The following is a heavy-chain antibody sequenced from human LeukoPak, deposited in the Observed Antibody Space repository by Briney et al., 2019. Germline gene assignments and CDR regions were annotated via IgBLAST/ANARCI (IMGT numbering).Heavy chain of an antibody. CDR2: IYYSGST. D-gene: IGHD3-10*01. CDR3: ARHGWGSRPPARREVSFDP. V-gene: IGHV4-39*01. J-gene: IGHJ5*02. Sequence: SETLSLTCTVSGGSISSSSYYWGWIRQPPGTGLEWIGSIYYSGSTYYNPSLKSRVTISVDTSKNQFSLKLSSVTAADTAVYYCARHGWGSRPPARREVSFDPWGQGTLVTVSS. CDR1: GGSISSSSYY.